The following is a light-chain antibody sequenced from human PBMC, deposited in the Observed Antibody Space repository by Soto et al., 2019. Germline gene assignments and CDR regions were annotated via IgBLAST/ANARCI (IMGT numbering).Light chain of an antibody. CDR3: QQYGSIPWT. CDR2: GAS. J-gene: IGKJ1*01. CDR1: QSVKSSY. V-gene: IGKV3-20*01. Sequence: EIVLTQSPGTLSLSPGERATLPCRASQSVKSSYLAWYQHKPGQAPRLLIYGASSRATGIPDRFSGSGSGTDFTLTISRLEPEDFAVYYCQQYGSIPWTFGQGTKVDI.